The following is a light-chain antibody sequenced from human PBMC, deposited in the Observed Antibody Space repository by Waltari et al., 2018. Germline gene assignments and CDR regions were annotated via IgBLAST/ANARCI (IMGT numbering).Light chain of an antibody. J-gene: IGKJ4*01. CDR1: QSVSAYY. V-gene: IGKV3-20*01. Sequence: EIVLTQSPLTVSLSDGERATLSCRASQSVSAYYLAWYQHKPGQAPRLVIYGTSTRAACIPDRFSGSWSGTDFTLTISGLEPEDFAVYYCQQYGTSPPLTFGGGTKVEIK. CDR3: QQYGTSPPLT. CDR2: GTS.